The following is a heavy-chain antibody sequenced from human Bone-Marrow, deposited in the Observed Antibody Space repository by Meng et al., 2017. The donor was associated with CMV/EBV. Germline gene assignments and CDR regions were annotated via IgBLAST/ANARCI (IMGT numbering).Heavy chain of an antibody. V-gene: IGHV3-13*03. CDR2: IGTAGDT. D-gene: IGHD3-10*01. Sequence: GGSLRLSCAACGFTFSSYDMHWVRQATGKGLEWVSAIGTAGDTYYPGSVKGQFTISRENAKNSLYLQMNSLRAEDMALYYCAKDAEPTYRALTMDVWSQGTTVTVSS. CDR1: GFTFSSYD. CDR3: AKDAEPTYRALTMDV. J-gene: IGHJ6*02.